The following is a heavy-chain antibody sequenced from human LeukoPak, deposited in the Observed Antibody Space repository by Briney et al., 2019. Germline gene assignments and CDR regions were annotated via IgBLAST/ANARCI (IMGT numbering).Heavy chain of an antibody. Sequence: SETLSLTCTVSGGSISSSSYYWGWIRQPPGKGLEWIGSIYYSGSTYYNPPLKSRVTISVDTSKNQFSLKLSSVTAADTAVYYCARRGIMITFGGVWTEASDAFDIWGQGTMVTVSS. D-gene: IGHD3-16*01. CDR1: GGSISSSSYY. J-gene: IGHJ3*02. CDR3: ARRGIMITFGGVWTEASDAFDI. V-gene: IGHV4-39*01. CDR2: IYYSGST.